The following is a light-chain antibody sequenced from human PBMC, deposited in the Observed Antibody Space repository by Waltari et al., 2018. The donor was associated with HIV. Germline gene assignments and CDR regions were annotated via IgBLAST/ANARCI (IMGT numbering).Light chain of an antibody. V-gene: IGLV2-23*02. CDR3: CSYAGSDVV. CDR2: EVS. Sequence: QSALTQPASVSGSPGQSITISCTGTSSDVGCYNLVSWYQQHPGKAPKLMIYEVSKRPSGVSNRFSDSKSGNTASLTISGLQAEDEADYYCCSYAGSDVVFGGGTKLTVL. J-gene: IGLJ2*01. CDR1: SSDVGCYNL.